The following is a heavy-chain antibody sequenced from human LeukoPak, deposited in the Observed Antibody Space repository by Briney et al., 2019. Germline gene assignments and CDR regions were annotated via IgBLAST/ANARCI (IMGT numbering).Heavy chain of an antibody. CDR1: GFTFRSYG. CDR2: ISGSGGST. CDR3: AKDRGIAAPQDWDY. Sequence: GGSLRLSCAASGFTFRSYGMSWVRQAPGKGLEWVSTISGSGGSTYYADSVKGRFTISRDNSKNTLYLQMNSLRAEDTAVYYCAKDRGIAAPQDWDYWGQGTLVTVSS. V-gene: IGHV3-23*01. J-gene: IGHJ4*02. D-gene: IGHD6-6*01.